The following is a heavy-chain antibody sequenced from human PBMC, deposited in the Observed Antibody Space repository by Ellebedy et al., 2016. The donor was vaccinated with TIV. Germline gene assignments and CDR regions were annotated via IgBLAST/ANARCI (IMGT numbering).Heavy chain of an antibody. CDR2: IGRRDGKT. CDR3: ARGFCSGGSCLYSVYFQH. D-gene: IGHD2-15*01. Sequence: GESLKISCAASGITFSDCYMSWIRQAPGKGLEWLSYIGRRDGKTYYADSVKGRFTISRDSAKNSLYLQMDNLRVEDTAVYYCARGFCSGGSCLYSVYFQHWGQGTLVTVSS. CDR1: GITFSDCY. J-gene: IGHJ1*01. V-gene: IGHV3-11*01.